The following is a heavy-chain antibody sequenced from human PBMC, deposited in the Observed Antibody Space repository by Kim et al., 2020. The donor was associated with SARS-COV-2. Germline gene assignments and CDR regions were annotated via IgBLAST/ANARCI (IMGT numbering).Heavy chain of an antibody. Sequence: KYYADSVKGRFTTSRDNSKNTLYLQMNSLRAEDTAVYYCARGGIDVWFDPWGQGTLVTVSS. CDR2: K. V-gene: IGHV3-33*01. CDR3: ARGGIDVWFDP. J-gene: IGHJ5*02.